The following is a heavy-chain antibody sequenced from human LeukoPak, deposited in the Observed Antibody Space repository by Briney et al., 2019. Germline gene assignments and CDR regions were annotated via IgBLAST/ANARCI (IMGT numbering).Heavy chain of an antibody. CDR3: ARESAVAAVGRSWFDF. J-gene: IGHJ5*01. CDR1: GFTFSSYA. CDR2: ISGSGSST. Sequence: PGRSLRLSCAASGFTFSSYAMSWVRHAPGKGLEWVSAISGSGSSTYYADSVKGRFTISRDNYKNTLYLKMNRLRAEDTVVYYCARESAVAAVGRSWFDFWGQGTLVTVSS. V-gene: IGHV3-23*01. D-gene: IGHD6-13*01.